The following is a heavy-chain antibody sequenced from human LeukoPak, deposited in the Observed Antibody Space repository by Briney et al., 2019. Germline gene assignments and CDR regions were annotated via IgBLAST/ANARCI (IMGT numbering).Heavy chain of an antibody. V-gene: IGHV1-24*01. Sequence: ASVNVSCKVSGYTLTELSMHWVRQAPGKGLEWMGGFDPEDGETIYAQKFQGRVTMTEDTSTDTAYMELSSLRSEDTAVYYCATSVLAISSVAGGLFDYWGQGTLVTVSS. D-gene: IGHD6-19*01. J-gene: IGHJ4*02. CDR2: FDPEDGET. CDR1: GYTLTELS. CDR3: ATSVLAISSVAGGLFDY.